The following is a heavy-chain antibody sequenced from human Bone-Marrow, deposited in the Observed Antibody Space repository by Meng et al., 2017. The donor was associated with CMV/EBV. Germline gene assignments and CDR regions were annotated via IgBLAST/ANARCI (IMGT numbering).Heavy chain of an antibody. V-gene: IGHV3-30-3*01. CDR1: GFTFSSYA. D-gene: IGHD2-2*01. CDR2: ISYDGSNK. J-gene: IGHJ6*02. Sequence: GESLKISCLASGFTFSSYAMHWVRQAPGKGLEWVAVISYDGSNKYYADSVKGRFTISRDNSKNTLYLQMNSLRAEDTAVYYCARARGPIVVVPAATPYYYGMDVWGRGTTVTVSS. CDR3: ARARGPIVVVPAATPYYYGMDV.